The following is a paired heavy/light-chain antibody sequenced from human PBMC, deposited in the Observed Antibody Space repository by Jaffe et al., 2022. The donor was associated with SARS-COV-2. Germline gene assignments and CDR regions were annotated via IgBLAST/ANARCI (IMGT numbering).Heavy chain of an antibody. J-gene: IGHJ4*02. Sequence: QITLKESGPTLVKPTQTLTLTCTFSGFSLSTSGVGVGWIRQPPGKALEWLALIYWDDDKRYSPSLKSRLTITKDTSKNQVVLTMTNMDPVDTATYYCAHRRDYDYVWGSYRSPFDYWGQGTLVTVSS. CDR2: IYWDDDK. D-gene: IGHD3-16*02. V-gene: IGHV2-5*02. CDR3: AHRRDYDYVWGSYRSPFDY. CDR1: GFSLSTSGVG.
Light chain of an antibody. V-gene: IGKV1-27*01. CDR2: AAS. CDR3: QKYNSAPCT. CDR1: QGISNY. Sequence: DIQMTQSPSSLSASVGDRVTITCRASQGISNYLAWYQQKPGKVPKLLIYAASTLQSGVPSRFSGSGSGTDFTLTISSLQPEDVATYYCQKYNSAPCTFGPGTKVDIK. J-gene: IGKJ3*01.